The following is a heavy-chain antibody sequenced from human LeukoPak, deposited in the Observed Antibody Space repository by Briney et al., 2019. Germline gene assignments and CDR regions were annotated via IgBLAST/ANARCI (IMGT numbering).Heavy chain of an antibody. CDR2: IIPILGIA. CDR3: ARDYYDSSGYVNWFDP. Sequence: SVKVSCKASGGTFSSYAISWVRQAPGQGLEWMGRIIPILGIANYAQKFQGRVTITADKSTSTAYMELSSLRSEDTAVYYCARDYYDSSGYVNWFDPWGQGTLVTVSS. V-gene: IGHV1-69*04. J-gene: IGHJ5*02. D-gene: IGHD3-22*01. CDR1: GGTFSSYA.